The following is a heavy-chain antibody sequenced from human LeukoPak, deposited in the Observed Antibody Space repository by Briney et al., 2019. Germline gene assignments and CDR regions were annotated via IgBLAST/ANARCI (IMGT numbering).Heavy chain of an antibody. D-gene: IGHD2-8*02. J-gene: IGHJ5*02. CDR1: GFTFSSYW. Sequence: GGSLRLSCAASGFTFSSYWMHWVRQAPGKGLVWVSRINSDGSSTSYADSVKGRFTISRDNAKNTLYLQMNSLRAEDTAVYYCASQLVGAAFDPWGQGTLVTVFS. CDR2: INSDGSST. V-gene: IGHV3-74*01. CDR3: ASQLVGAAFDP.